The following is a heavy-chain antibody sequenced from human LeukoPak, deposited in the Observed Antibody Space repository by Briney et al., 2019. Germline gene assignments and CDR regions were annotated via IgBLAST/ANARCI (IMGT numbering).Heavy chain of an antibody. Sequence: SETLSLTCTVSGGSISSGSYYWGWIRQPPGKGLEWIGSFYYSRNTYYNPSLKSRVTISEDMPKNQFSLKLSSVTAADTAVYYCARFNYYDSSGYYQTFDYWGQGTLVTVSS. V-gene: IGHV4-39*01. D-gene: IGHD3-22*01. CDR3: ARFNYYDSSGYYQTFDY. CDR2: FYYSRNT. CDR1: GGSISSGSYY. J-gene: IGHJ4*02.